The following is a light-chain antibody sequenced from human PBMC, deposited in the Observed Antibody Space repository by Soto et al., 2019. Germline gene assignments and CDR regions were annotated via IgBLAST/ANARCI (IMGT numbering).Light chain of an antibody. Sequence: DIQMTQSPSTLSASVGDRVTITCRASQSISSWLAWYQKKPGEAPKLVIYDASSLESGVPSWFSGSGSGTEFTLTINSLQPDDFATYYCQQYDSYSTFGQGTKVDI. CDR3: QQYDSYST. J-gene: IGKJ1*01. CDR1: QSISSW. V-gene: IGKV1-5*01. CDR2: DAS.